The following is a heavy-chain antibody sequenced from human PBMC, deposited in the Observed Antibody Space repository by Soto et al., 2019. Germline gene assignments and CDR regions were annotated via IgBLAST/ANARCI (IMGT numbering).Heavy chain of an antibody. CDR2: TYYRSKWYN. D-gene: IGHD6-6*01. CDR1: GDSVSSNSAA. CDR3: ARATLGIAARPGYGMDV. V-gene: IGHV6-1*01. J-gene: IGHJ6*02. Sequence: SPTLSLTCAISGDSVSSNSAAWNWIRQSPSRGLEWLGRTYYRSKWYNDYAVSVKSRITINPDTSKNQFSLQLNSVTPEDTAVYYCARATLGIAARPGYGMDVWGQGTTVTVSS.